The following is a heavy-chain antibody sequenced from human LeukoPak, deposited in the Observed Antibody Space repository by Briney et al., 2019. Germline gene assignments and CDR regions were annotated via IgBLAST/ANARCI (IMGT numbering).Heavy chain of an antibody. D-gene: IGHD1-26*01. Sequence: GASVPVSCKASGFTFTSSAMQWVRQARGQRLAWIGWIVVGSGNTNYAQKFQERVTITRDMSTSTAYMELSSLRSEDTAVYYCAAEFQERGFDQWGQGTLVTVSS. CDR1: GFTFTSSA. CDR2: IVVGSGNT. J-gene: IGHJ4*02. V-gene: IGHV1-58*02. CDR3: AAEFQERGFDQ.